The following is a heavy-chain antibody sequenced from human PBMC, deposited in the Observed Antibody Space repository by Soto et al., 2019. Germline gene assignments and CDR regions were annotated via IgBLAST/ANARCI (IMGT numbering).Heavy chain of an antibody. V-gene: IGHV3-21*01. CDR3: AREPEGIAAALDY. CDR1: GFSFSTYG. Sequence: EVQLVESGGGLVKPGGSLRLSCAASGFSFSTYGMNWVRRAPGGGLEWVASISSSGSFIYYADSVTGRFTISRDDAEKSLYLQMNSLRAEDTALYYCAREPEGIAAALDYWGRGTLVTVSS. D-gene: IGHD6-13*01. J-gene: IGHJ4*02. CDR2: ISSSGSFI.